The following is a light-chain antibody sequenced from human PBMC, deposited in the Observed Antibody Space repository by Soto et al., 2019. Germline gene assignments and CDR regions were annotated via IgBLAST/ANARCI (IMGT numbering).Light chain of an antibody. CDR2: DAS. Sequence: DIQMTQSPSSLSASVGDRVTITCRASQSISNYLNWYQQKPGKAQKLLIYDASSLQSGVQSRFSGSGSGTDFTLTIRSLQPEDFATYYCQQANSFPLTFGGGTKVDIK. V-gene: IGKV1-39*01. CDR1: QSISNY. J-gene: IGKJ4*01. CDR3: QQANSFPLT.